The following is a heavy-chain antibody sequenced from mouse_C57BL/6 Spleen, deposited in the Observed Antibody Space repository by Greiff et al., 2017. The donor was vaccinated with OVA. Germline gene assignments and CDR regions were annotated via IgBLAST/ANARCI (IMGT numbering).Heavy chain of an antibody. J-gene: IGHJ1*03. Sequence: QVQLKQSGPELVKPGASVKISCKASGYAFSSSWMNWVKQRPGKGLEWIGRIYPGDGDTNYNGKFKGKATLTADKSSSTAYMQLSSLTSEDSAVYFGASQAPRDWYFDVWGTGTTVTVAT. V-gene: IGHV1-82*01. CDR3: ASQAPRDWYFDV. CDR1: GYAFSSSW. CDR2: IYPGDGDT.